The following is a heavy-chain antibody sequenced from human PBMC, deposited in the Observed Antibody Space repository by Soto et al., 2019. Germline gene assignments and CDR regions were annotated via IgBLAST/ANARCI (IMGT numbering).Heavy chain of an antibody. CDR2: IYYSGST. V-gene: IGHV4-59*01. CDR3: AKAYGASVFDF. J-gene: IGHJ4*02. CDR1: GGSISSYY. D-gene: IGHD4-17*01. Sequence: SETLSLTCTGSGGSISSYYWSWIRQPPGKGLEWIGYIYYSGSTNYNPSLKSRVTISVDTSKNHFSLKLSSVTATDTAVYYCAKAYGASVFDFLGQRTLVTVSS.